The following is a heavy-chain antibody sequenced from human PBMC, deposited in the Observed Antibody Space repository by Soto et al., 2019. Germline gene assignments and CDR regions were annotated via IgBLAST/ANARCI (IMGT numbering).Heavy chain of an antibody. Sequence: GGSLRLSCAASGFSFSNYAMTWVRQAPGKGLEWVSALSGSGDTTYYADSVKGRFTISRDNSKNTLYLQMNSLRTEDTALYYCAKNRQYNSGWYGAGFDPWGQGTLVTVSS. CDR2: LSGSGDTT. CDR1: GFSFSNYA. V-gene: IGHV3-23*01. J-gene: IGHJ5*02. D-gene: IGHD6-19*01. CDR3: AKNRQYNSGWYGAGFDP.